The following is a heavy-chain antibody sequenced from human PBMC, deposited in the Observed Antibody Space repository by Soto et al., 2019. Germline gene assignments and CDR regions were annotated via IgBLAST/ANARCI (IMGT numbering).Heavy chain of an antibody. CDR1: GYTFTGYY. Sequence: VASVKVSCKASGYTFTGYYMHWVRQAPGQGLEWMGWINPNSGGTNYAQKFQGWVTMTRDTSISTAYMELSRLRSDDTAVYYCERGRGWGSMIVAMDVWGQGTTVTVSS. J-gene: IGHJ6*02. CDR3: ERGRGWGSMIVAMDV. V-gene: IGHV1-2*04. D-gene: IGHD3-16*01. CDR2: INPNSGGT.